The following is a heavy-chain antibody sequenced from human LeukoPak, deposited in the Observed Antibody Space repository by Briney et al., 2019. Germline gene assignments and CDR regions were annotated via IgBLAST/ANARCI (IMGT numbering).Heavy chain of an antibody. Sequence: GGSLRLSCAASGFTFSDYSMHWVRQAPGKGLNWVAFIRYDGNNKYYADSVKGRFTISRDNSKNMLYLQMNSLRAEDTAIYYCATYRQVLLPFESWGQGTLVTVSS. D-gene: IGHD2-8*02. CDR1: GFTFSDYS. CDR2: IRYDGNNK. CDR3: ATYRQVLLPFES. V-gene: IGHV3-30*02. J-gene: IGHJ4*02.